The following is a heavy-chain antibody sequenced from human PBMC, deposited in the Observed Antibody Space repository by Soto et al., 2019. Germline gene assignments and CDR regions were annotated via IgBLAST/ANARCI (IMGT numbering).Heavy chain of an antibody. Sequence: SETLSLTCTVSGGSISSGDYYWIWIRHPPGKGLEWIGYIYYSGSTYYNPSLKSRVTISVDTSKNQFSLKLSSVTAADTAVYYCASELHYDILTGYRGHYFDYWGQGTLVTVSS. D-gene: IGHD3-9*01. CDR1: GGSISSGDYY. J-gene: IGHJ4*02. CDR2: IYYSGST. CDR3: ASELHYDILTGYRGHYFDY. V-gene: IGHV4-30-4*01.